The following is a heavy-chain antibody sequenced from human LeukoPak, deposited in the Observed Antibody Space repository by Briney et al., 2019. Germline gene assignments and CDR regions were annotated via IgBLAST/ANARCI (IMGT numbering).Heavy chain of an antibody. J-gene: IGHJ6*02. CDR2: INPNSGGT. D-gene: IGHD2-2*01. V-gene: IGHV1-2*02. Sequence: GASVKVSCKASGYTFTGSYMHWVRQAPGQGLEWMGWINPNSGGTNYAQKFQGRVTMTRDTSISTAYMELSRLRSDDTAVYYCARDLVVVPAAKYYYYYGMDVWGQGTTVTVSS. CDR1: GYTFTGSY. CDR3: ARDLVVVPAAKYYYYYGMDV.